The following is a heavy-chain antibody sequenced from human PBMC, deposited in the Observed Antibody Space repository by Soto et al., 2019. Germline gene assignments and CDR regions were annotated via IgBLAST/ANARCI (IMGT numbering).Heavy chain of an antibody. D-gene: IGHD3-10*01. CDR1: GFTFSSYA. Sequence: HPGGSLRLSCAASGFTFSSYAMSWVRQAPGKGLEWVSAISGSGGSTYYADSVKGRFTISRDNSKNTLYLQMNSLRAEDTAVYYCAKDSHSILVYYGSVPWYFDYWGQGTLVTVSS. J-gene: IGHJ4*02. V-gene: IGHV3-23*01. CDR3: AKDSHSILVYYGSVPWYFDY. CDR2: ISGSGGST.